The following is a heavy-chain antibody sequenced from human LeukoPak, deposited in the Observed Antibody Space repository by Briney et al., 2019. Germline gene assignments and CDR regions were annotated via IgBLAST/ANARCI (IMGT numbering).Heavy chain of an antibody. J-gene: IGHJ5*02. Sequence: ASLKVSCKTSGYTFTAYYIHWVRQAPGQGLEWMGIINPSGGSTSYAQKFQGRVTMTRDMSTSTVYMELSSLRSEDTAVYYCARDGGSLDYYDSSGPTGGDWFDPWGQGTLVTVSS. D-gene: IGHD3-22*01. CDR2: INPSGGST. CDR3: ARDGGSLDYYDSSGPTGGDWFDP. V-gene: IGHV1-46*01. CDR1: GYTFTAYY.